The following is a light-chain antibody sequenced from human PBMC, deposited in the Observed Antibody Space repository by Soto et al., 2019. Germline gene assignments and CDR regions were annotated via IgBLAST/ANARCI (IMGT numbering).Light chain of an antibody. CDR1: SSNIGRNS. J-gene: IGLJ2*01. Sequence: QSVLTQPPSASGTPGQRVTISCSGGSSNIGRNSVSWYQQVPGTAPKLIIFNNNERPSGIPGRFSGSKSGASASLAIVGLQSEDEADYFCASWDDNLNGPLLFGGGTQLT. CDR2: NNN. CDR3: ASWDDNLNGPLL. V-gene: IGLV1-44*01.